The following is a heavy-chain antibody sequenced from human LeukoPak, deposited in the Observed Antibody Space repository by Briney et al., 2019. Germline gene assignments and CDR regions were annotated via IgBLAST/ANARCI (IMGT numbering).Heavy chain of an antibody. CDR2: IIPIFGTA. J-gene: IGHJ5*02. V-gene: IGHV1-69*01. Sequence: SVKVSCKASGGTFSSYAISWVRQAPGQGLEWMGGIIPIFGTANYAQKFQGRVTITADESTSTAYMELSSLRSEDTAVYYCATHKTGGSGYSSYNWFDPWGQGTLVTVSS. CDR3: ATHKTGGSGYSSYNWFDP. D-gene: IGHD3-22*01. CDR1: GGTFSSYA.